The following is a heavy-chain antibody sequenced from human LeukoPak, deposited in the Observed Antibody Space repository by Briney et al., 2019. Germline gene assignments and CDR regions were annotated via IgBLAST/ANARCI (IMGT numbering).Heavy chain of an antibody. CDR1: GFTFSSYA. CDR3: AKDRHSGSYGNAFDI. D-gene: IGHD1-26*01. Sequence: PGGSLRLSCAASGFTFSSYAMHWVRQAPGKGLEWVAVISYDGSNTYYADSVKGRFTISRDNSKNTLYLQMNSLRAEDTAVYYCAKDRHSGSYGNAFDIWGQGTMVSVSS. V-gene: IGHV3-30-3*01. CDR2: ISYDGSNT. J-gene: IGHJ3*02.